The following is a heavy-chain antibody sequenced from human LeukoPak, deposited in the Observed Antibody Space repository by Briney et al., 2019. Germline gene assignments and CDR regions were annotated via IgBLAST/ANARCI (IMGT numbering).Heavy chain of an antibody. CDR2: IYTSGSI. CDR1: GGSFTTYY. V-gene: IGHV4-4*09. J-gene: IGHJ4*02. Sequence: KPSETLSLTCTVSGGSFTTYYWSWIRQPPGKGLEWIGFIYTSGSIRYNPSLENRVSISLDTSKNQFSLKLTSVTAADTAVYYCASTTILGANKDPFDYWGQGTLVTVSS. D-gene: IGHD1-26*01. CDR3: ASTTILGANKDPFDY.